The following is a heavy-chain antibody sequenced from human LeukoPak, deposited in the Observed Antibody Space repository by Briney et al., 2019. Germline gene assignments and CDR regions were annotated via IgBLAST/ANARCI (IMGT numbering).Heavy chain of an antibody. CDR3: ARKFHTIYVAFDY. J-gene: IGHJ4*02. V-gene: IGHV1-18*01. Sequence: ASAKVSCKASGYTSTSYVINWVRHAPGQGLEWMGWISAYNGDTNYAQNLQGTVTMTTDTSTSTAYMELRRLRSDDTAVYYCARKFHTIYVAFDYWGQGTLVTVSS. D-gene: IGHD3-9*01. CDR1: GYTSTSYV. CDR2: ISAYNGDT.